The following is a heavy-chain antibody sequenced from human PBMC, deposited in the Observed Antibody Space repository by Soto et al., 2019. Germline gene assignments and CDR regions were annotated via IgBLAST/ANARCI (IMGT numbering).Heavy chain of an antibody. Sequence: EVQVLDSGGGLVQPGGSLRLSCAASGFTFNNYAINWVRQAPGKGLEWVATISVTGGSTYYADSVKGRFTISRDNSKNTLYLQMNSLRVEDTAVYYCAKDRLGGNFDYWGQGTQVTVSS. CDR2: ISVTGGST. V-gene: IGHV3-23*01. CDR3: AKDRLGGNFDY. CDR1: GFTFNNYA. J-gene: IGHJ4*02.